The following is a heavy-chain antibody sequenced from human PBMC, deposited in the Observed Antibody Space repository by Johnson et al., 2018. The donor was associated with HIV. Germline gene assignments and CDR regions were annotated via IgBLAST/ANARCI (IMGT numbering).Heavy chain of an antibody. D-gene: IGHD6-6*01. J-gene: IGHJ3*02. CDR2: ISYDGSNK. V-gene: IGHV3-30*18. Sequence: QMQLVESGGGVVQPGRSLRLSCAASGFTFSNFGMHWVRQAPGKGLEWVAVISYDGSNKYYADSVKGRCTTSRDNSKNTLYMQMSSLRTEDTAVYYCAKERQLVRAFDIWGQGTMVTVSS. CDR1: GFTFSNFG. CDR3: AKERQLVRAFDI.